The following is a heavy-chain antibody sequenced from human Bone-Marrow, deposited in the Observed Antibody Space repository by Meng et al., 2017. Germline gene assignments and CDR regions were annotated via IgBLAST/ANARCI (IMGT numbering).Heavy chain of an antibody. CDR1: GFTFSNSA. CDR2: ISSSSTYI. D-gene: IGHD3-22*01. Sequence: GGSLRLSCAASGFTFSNSAMSWVRQAPGKGLEWVSSISSSSTYIYYADSVKGRFTISRDNAKNSLYLQMNSLRAEDTAVYYCARDVSQTYYYDSSGYSAFDIWGQGTMVTVSS. CDR3: ARDVSQTYYYDSSGYSAFDI. J-gene: IGHJ3*02. V-gene: IGHV3-21*01.